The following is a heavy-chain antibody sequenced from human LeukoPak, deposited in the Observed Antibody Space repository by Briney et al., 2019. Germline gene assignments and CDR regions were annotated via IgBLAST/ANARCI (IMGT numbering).Heavy chain of an antibody. V-gene: IGHV3-23*01. Sequence: PGGSLRLSCAASGSTFSSYAMSWVRQAPGKGREWVSSISGSGGSTYYADSVKGRFTTSRDNSKNTLYLQMNSLRAEDTAVYYCAKRPSSRSWTGFFDYWGQGTLVTVSS. J-gene: IGHJ4*02. CDR2: ISGSGGST. CDR3: AKRPSSRSWTGFFDY. CDR1: GSTFSSYA. D-gene: IGHD6-13*01.